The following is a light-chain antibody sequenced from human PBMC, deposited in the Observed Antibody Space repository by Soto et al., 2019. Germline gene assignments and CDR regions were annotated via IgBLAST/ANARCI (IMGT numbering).Light chain of an antibody. V-gene: IGLV1-40*01. CDR1: SSNLGAGYD. J-gene: IGLJ7*01. Sequence: QSVLTQPPSVSGAPGQRITISCTGSSSNLGAGYDVHWYRQLPGAAPKLLIYGNSNRPSGVPDRFSGSKSGTSASLVITGLQAEDEADYYCQSHDSSLRGSVFGGGTKLTVL. CDR2: GNS. CDR3: QSHDSSLRGSV.